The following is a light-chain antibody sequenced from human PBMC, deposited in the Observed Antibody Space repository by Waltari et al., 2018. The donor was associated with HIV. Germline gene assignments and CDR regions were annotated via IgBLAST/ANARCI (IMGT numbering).Light chain of an antibody. CDR3: QSYDNNNVL. V-gene: IGLV6-57*01. CDR2: ENK. Sequence: NFMLTQPHSVSESPGKTVTISCTRSSGNIASSYMQWNQQRAGNSPTAVIYENKQRPSGVPDRFSGSIDSSSNSASLTISGLKTEDEADYYCQSYDNNNVLFGGGTKLTVL. CDR1: SGNIASSY. J-gene: IGLJ2*01.